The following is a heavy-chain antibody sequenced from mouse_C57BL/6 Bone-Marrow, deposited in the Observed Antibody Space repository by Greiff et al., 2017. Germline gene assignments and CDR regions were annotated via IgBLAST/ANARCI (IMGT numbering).Heavy chain of an antibody. CDR3: ARQSGSYYSNYFDV. CDR2: ISSGGSYT. J-gene: IGHJ1*03. CDR1: GFTFSSYG. D-gene: IGHD2-5*01. Sequence: EVKLVESGGDLVKPGGSLKLSCAASGFTFSSYGMSWVRQTPDKRLEWVATISSGGSYTYYPDSVKGRFTISRDKAKNTLYLQMSSLKSEDTAMYYCARQSGSYYSNYFDVWGTGTTVTVSS. V-gene: IGHV5-6*01.